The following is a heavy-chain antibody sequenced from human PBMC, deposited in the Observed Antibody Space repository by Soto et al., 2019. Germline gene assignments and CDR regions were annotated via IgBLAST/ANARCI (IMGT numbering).Heavy chain of an antibody. J-gene: IGHJ4*02. CDR2: ISANDVGT. V-gene: IGHV3-23*01. Sequence: PGGSLRLSCEASGFTLRKYAMTWIRQAPGRGLDWVSLISANDVGTYYAESVKTRFTISTDQSRNTVYLQMDSLRADDTAIYYCAKAKNDYNWDNRPPFDYWGQGTLVTVSS. D-gene: IGHD1-20*01. CDR1: GFTLRKYA. CDR3: AKAKNDYNWDNRPPFDY.